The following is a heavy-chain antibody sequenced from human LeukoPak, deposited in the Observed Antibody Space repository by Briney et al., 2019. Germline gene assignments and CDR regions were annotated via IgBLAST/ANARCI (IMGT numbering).Heavy chain of an antibody. D-gene: IGHD3-10*01. CDR2: IYPGDSDT. J-gene: IGHJ4*02. V-gene: IGHV5-51*01. Sequence: NLGESLKISCKGSGYSFTSYWIGWVRQMPGKGLEWMGIIYPGDSDTRYSPSFQGQVTISADKSISTAYLQWSSLKASDTAMYYCARHRGNYYGSGSYPDYWGQGTLVTVSS. CDR1: GYSFTSYW. CDR3: ARHRGNYYGSGSYPDY.